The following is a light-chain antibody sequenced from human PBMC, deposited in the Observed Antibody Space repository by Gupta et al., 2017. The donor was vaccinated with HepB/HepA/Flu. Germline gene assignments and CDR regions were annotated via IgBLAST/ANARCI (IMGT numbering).Light chain of an antibody. CDR3: QSFDSRLNGYV. CDR1: SFDIGAGYD. CDR2: DNI. Sequence: QSILTPPPSVSAAPGQRVTISCTGSSFDIGAGYDVHWYRQSPGTAPRLIIYDNINRPSGVPDRLSGSKSGTSASLAITGLQPEDEADYYCQSFDSRLNGYVFGSGTKVTVL. J-gene: IGLJ1*01. V-gene: IGLV1-40*01.